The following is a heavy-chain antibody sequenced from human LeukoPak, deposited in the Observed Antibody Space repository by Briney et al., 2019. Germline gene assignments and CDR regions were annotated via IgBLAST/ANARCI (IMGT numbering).Heavy chain of an antibody. CDR1: GFTFNTYS. CDR3: ARRVGATYYFDY. D-gene: IGHD1-26*01. J-gene: IGHJ4*02. Sequence: GGSLRLSCAASGFTFNTYSMNWVRQAPGKGLEWISYISSGSNTIYYADSVKGRFTTSRDNAKNSLYLQMNSLRAEDTAVYYCARRVGATYYFDYWGQGTLVTVSS. V-gene: IGHV3-48*01. CDR2: ISSGSNTI.